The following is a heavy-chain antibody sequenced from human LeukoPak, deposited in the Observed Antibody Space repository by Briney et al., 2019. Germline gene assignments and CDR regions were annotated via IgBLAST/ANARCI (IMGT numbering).Heavy chain of an antibody. CDR1: GYTFTGYY. D-gene: IGHD6-19*01. Sequence: ASVKVSCKASGYTFTGYYMHWVRQAPGQGLEWIGWINPNSGGTNYAQKFQGRVTMTRDTSISTAYMELSRLRSDDTAVYYCAREEYSSGWYHYYYMDVWGKGTTVTVSS. CDR2: INPNSGGT. CDR3: AREEYSSGWYHYYYMDV. V-gene: IGHV1-2*02. J-gene: IGHJ6*03.